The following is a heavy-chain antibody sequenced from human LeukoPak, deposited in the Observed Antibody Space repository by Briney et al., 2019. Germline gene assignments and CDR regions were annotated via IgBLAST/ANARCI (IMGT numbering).Heavy chain of an antibody. CDR2: IDPSGGST. D-gene: IGHD3-22*01. V-gene: IGHV1-46*01. CDR3: ARAPHYYYDSSGYYYEGNWFDP. CDR1: GYTFIIHY. Sequence: ASVKVSCKASGYTFIIHYMHWVRQAPGQGLEWMGMIDPSGGSTSYAQKFQGRVTMTRDTSTTTVYMELSSLRSEDTAVYYCARAPHYYYDSSGYYYEGNWFDPWGQGTLVIVSS. J-gene: IGHJ5*02.